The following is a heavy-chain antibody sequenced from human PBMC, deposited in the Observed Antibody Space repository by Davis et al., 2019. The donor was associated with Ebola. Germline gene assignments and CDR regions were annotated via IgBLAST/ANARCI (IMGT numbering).Heavy chain of an antibody. CDR3: ARDQWNYDAFDI. D-gene: IGHD1-7*01. V-gene: IGHV3-66*01. Sequence: GGSLRLSCAASGFTVSSNYMSWVRQAPGKGLEWVSVIYSGGSTYYADSVKGRFTISRDNSKNTLYLQMNSLRAEDTAVYYCARDQWNYDAFDIWGQGTMVTVSS. CDR1: GFTVSSNY. CDR2: IYSGGST. J-gene: IGHJ3*02.